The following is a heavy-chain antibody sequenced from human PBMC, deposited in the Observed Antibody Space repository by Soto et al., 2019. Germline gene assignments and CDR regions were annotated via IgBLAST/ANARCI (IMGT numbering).Heavy chain of an antibody. CDR3: AKATATGGGAFDI. D-gene: IGHD2-8*02. Sequence: GGSLRLSCAASGFTFSSYAMHWVRQAPGKGLEWVAVIPYDGSHKHYADSVKSRFTISRDNSKNTLYMQMNSLRAEDTAVYYCAKATATGGGAFDICGQGTMVTVS. CDR1: GFTFSSYA. J-gene: IGHJ3*02. V-gene: IGHV3-30*18. CDR2: IPYDGSHK.